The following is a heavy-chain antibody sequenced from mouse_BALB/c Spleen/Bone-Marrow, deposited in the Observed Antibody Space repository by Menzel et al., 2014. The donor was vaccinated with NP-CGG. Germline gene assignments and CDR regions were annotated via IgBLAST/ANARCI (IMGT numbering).Heavy chain of an antibody. CDR1: GFSLTSYG. V-gene: IGHV2-2*02. CDR3: ASSSMVA. Sequence: QVQLQQSGPGLVQPSQSLSITCTVSGFSLTSYGVHWVRQSPGKGLEWLGVIWSGGSTDYNAALISRLSISKDNSKSQVFFKMNSLQANDTAIYYCASSSMVAWGQGTTLTVPS. D-gene: IGHD2-10*02. J-gene: IGHJ2*01. CDR2: IWSGGST.